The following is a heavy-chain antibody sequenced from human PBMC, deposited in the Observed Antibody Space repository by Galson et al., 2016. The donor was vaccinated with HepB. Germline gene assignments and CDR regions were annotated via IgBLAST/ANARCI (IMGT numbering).Heavy chain of an antibody. D-gene: IGHD2-15*01. CDR2: VYSSGTT. V-gene: IGHV4-39*01. Sequence: ETLSLTCSVSGGSVTSGEHYWDWIRRSPGEGLECIASVYSSGTTYYNPSFRNRVTISLDTSKNQFSLAVTSVTATDTAVYFCARHDMSSRAFDIWGQGTMVTVSP. CDR1: GGSVTSGEHY. J-gene: IGHJ3*02. CDR3: ARHDMSSRAFDI.